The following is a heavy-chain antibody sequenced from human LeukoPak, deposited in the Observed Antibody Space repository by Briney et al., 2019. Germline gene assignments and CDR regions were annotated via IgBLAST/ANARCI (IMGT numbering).Heavy chain of an antibody. CDR1: GYTFTGYY. CDR3: ARDPEYSYGHSDY. J-gene: IGHJ4*02. CDR2: INPNSGGT. D-gene: IGHD5-18*01. Sequence: GASVKVSCKASGYTFTGYYMHWVRQAPGQGLEWMGWINPNSGGTNYAQKLQGRVTMTTDTSTSTAYMELRSLRSDDTAVYYCARDPEYSYGHSDYWGQGTLVTVSS. V-gene: IGHV1-2*02.